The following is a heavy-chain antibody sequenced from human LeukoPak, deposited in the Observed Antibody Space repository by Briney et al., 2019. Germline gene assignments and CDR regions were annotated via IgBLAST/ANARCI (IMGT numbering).Heavy chain of an antibody. CDR1: RLTFSTYA. J-gene: IGHJ6*03. CDR3: AKAPLGSCRGARCYYLDV. D-gene: IGHD2-15*01. CDR2: ISGSDPGT. V-gene: IGHV3-23*01. Sequence: GGSLRLSCVVSRLTFSTYAMGWVRQTPREGVGWVSAISGSDPGTFYADSVKGRFPIYRDNSNNTLYLQITSLRAEDTAIYYCAKAPLGSCRGARCYYLDVWGKGTTVTVSS.